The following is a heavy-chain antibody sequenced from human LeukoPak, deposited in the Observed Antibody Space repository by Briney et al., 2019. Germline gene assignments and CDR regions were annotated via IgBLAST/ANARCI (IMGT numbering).Heavy chain of an antibody. CDR2: IYTSGST. V-gene: IGHV4-4*07. CDR1: GGSISSYY. Sequence: SETLSLTCTVSGGSISSYYWSWIRQPPGKGLEWIGRIYTSGSTNYNPHLKSRVTMSVDTSKNQFSVKLSSGTAADTAVYYCAREYGDAFDIWGQGTMVTVSS. CDR3: AREYGDAFDI. J-gene: IGHJ3*02. D-gene: IGHD3-10*01.